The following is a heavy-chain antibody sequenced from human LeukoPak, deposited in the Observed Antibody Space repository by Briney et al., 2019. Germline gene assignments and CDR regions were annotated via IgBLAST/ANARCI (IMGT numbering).Heavy chain of an antibody. J-gene: IGHJ3*02. Sequence: GGSLRLSCAASGFTFSSYSMNWVRQAPGKGLEWVSSISSSSSYIYYADSVKGRFTISRENAKNSLYLQMNSLRAEDTAVYYCARDDYDFWGGSPDAFDIWGQGTMVTVSS. D-gene: IGHD3-3*01. CDR3: ARDDYDFWGGSPDAFDI. CDR1: GFTFSSYS. CDR2: ISSSSSYI. V-gene: IGHV3-21*01.